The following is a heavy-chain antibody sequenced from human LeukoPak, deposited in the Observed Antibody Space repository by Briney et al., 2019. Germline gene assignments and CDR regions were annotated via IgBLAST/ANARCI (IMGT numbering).Heavy chain of an antibody. Sequence: GGSLRLSCAASGFTFSTYGMHWVRQAPGKGLEWVAVIWFDGSNQYYVDSVRGRFSISRDNSKNTLYLQMNTLRAEDTGVYYCAKDDYYDTSGYPRWGQGTLVTVSS. D-gene: IGHD3-22*01. CDR3: AKDDYYDTSGYPR. CDR2: IWFDGSNQ. J-gene: IGHJ4*02. V-gene: IGHV3-33*06. CDR1: GFTFSTYG.